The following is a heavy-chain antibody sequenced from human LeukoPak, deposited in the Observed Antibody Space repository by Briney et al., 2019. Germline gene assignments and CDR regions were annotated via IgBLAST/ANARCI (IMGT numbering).Heavy chain of an antibody. J-gene: IGHJ6*04. CDR3: AKVHNWNDGYLVKYYYYYFGMDV. Sequence: GRCLRLSWAVSGLIFSSCAVCWVRQAPGKGLEWVSAISGRGGSTYYADCEKDRNTISRDNSKNTLYLQMNSLSGEDAAVYYCAKVHNWNDGYLVKYYYYYFGMDVWGKGTTVTVSS. D-gene: IGHD1-1*01. CDR2: ISGRGGST. V-gene: IGHV3-23*01. CDR1: GLIFSSCA.